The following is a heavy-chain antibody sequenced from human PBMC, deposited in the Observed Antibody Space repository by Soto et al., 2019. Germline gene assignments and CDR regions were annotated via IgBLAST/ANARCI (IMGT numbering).Heavy chain of an antibody. D-gene: IGHD6-19*01. V-gene: IGHV4-59*01. Sequence: QVQLQESGPRLVKPSETLSLTCTVSGGSISSYYWNWIRQPPGKGLQWIGYIYSSGSTMYNPSLKSRVTMSVDTSKNQFALKLNSGAAADTAVYYCARDLGGWYWFDPWGQGTLVTVSS. CDR2: IYSSGST. J-gene: IGHJ5*02. CDR3: ARDLGGWYWFDP. CDR1: GGSISSYY.